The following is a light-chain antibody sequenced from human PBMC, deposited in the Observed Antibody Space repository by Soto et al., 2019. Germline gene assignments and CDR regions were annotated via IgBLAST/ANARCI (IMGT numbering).Light chain of an antibody. CDR1: SSDVGGYKY. Sequence: QSVLTQPRSVSGSPGQSVTISCTGTSSDVGGYKYVSWYQQHPGKAPDFMIYDVSKRPSGVPDGFSGSKSGNTASLTICGVQAEDEADYYCCSYAGSYAGVFGAGTKVTVL. J-gene: IGLJ1*01. V-gene: IGLV2-11*01. CDR2: DVS. CDR3: CSYAGSYAGV.